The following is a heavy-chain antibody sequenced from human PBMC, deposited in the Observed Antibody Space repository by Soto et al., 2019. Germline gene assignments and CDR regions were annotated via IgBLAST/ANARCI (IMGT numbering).Heavy chain of an antibody. CDR1: GGAFNTSG. CDR2: IIPFFRTA. CDR3: ARSPPMDSGDKYFYDF. Sequence: SVKVSCKASGGAFNTSGFSWVRQAPGQGLEWMGGIIPFFRTANYAQKFQDRVTITADESTSTVYMDLRSLRSEDTAKYYCARSPPMDSGDKYFYDFWGQGALVTVPS. J-gene: IGHJ4*02. V-gene: IGHV1-69*13. D-gene: IGHD4-17*01.